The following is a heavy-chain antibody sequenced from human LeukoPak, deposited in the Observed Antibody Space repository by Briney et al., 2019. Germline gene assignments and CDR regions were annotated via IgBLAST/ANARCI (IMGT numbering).Heavy chain of an antibody. CDR3: ARGRFVLVPSLERWYIDL. CDR2: IGTEDDT. V-gene: IGHV3-13*01. J-gene: IGHJ2*01. Sequence: PGGSLRLSCTASGFTLRNYDMHWVRQTTEKGLEWVSGIGTEDDTFYPDSVKGRFTISRENAKNSFYLQMNSLRAGDTAVYYCARGRFVLVPSLERWYIDLWGRGTLVTVSS. CDR1: GFTLRNYD. D-gene: IGHD2-8*02.